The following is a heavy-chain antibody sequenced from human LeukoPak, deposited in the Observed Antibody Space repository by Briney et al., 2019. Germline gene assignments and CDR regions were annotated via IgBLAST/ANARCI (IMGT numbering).Heavy chain of an antibody. Sequence: GGSLRLSCAASGFTFGSFSMSWVRQAPGKGLEWVSVISGSGETTFYADSVKGRFTISRDNSKNTLYLQMNSLRDEDTAVYYCAKDSHWILFDDWGQGTLVTVSS. CDR2: ISGSGETT. CDR1: GFTFGSFS. CDR3: AKDSHWILFDD. V-gene: IGHV3-23*01. D-gene: IGHD2-2*03. J-gene: IGHJ4*02.